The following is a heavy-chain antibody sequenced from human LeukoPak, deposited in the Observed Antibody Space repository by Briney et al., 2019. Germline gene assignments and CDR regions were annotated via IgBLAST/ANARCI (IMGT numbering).Heavy chain of an antibody. V-gene: IGHV3-30-3*01. D-gene: IGHD5-18*01. Sequence: PGGSLRLSCAASGFTFSSYAMHWVRQAPGKGLEWVAAISYDGSNKYYADSVKGRFTISRDNSKNTLYLQMNGLRAEDTAVYYCAREFSNEGLPYSYYYYGMDVWGQGTTVTVSS. CDR2: ISYDGSNK. CDR3: AREFSNEGLPYSYYYYGMDV. CDR1: GFTFSSYA. J-gene: IGHJ6*02.